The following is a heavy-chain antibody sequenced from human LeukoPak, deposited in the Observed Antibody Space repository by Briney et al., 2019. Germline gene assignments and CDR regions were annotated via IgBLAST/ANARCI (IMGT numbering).Heavy chain of an antibody. J-gene: IGHJ4*02. D-gene: IGHD3-22*01. Sequence: GGSLRLSCAASRFTSSSYGMHWVRQAPGKGLEGVAGIWYDGSNKYYADSVKCRFTISTDNSKNTLYLQMNSLRAEDTAVYYCARGSDYYDSSGYYGYFDYWGQGTLVTVSS. CDR3: ARGSDYYDSSGYYGYFDY. V-gene: IGHV3-33*01. CDR2: IWYDGSNK. CDR1: RFTSSSYG.